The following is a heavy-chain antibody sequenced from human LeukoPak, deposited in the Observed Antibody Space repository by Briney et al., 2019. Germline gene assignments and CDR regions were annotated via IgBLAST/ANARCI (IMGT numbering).Heavy chain of an antibody. D-gene: IGHD4-17*01. CDR3: AVHDYGEGIDY. Sequence: GGSLRLSCAASGFTFSSYGMHLVRQAPGKGLEWVAVISYDGSNKYYADSVKGRFTISRDNSKNTLYQQMNSLRAEDTAVYYCAVHDYGEGIDYWGQGTLVTVSS. CDR1: GFTFSSYG. CDR2: ISYDGSNK. V-gene: IGHV3-30*03. J-gene: IGHJ4*02.